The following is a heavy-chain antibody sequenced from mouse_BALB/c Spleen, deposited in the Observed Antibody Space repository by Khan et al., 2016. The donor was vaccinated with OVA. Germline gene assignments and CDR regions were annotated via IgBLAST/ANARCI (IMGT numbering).Heavy chain of an antibody. Sequence: VQLKQSGPELVRPGVSVKISCKGSGYTFTDFAMHWMKQSHAKSLEWIGVISTHSGNTNYNQKFKGKATMTVDKSSSTAYMELARLTSEDSAIYYCAIRDYFDYWGQGTTLTVSS. CDR2: ISTHSGNT. CDR3: AIRDYFDY. CDR1: GYTFTDFA. V-gene: IGHV1S137*01. J-gene: IGHJ2*01.